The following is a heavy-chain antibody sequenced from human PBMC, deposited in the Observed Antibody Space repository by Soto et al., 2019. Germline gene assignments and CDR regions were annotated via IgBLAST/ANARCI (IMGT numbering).Heavy chain of an antibody. Sequence: ASVKVACKAAVYTFTSYAMHWVRQAPGQRLEWMGWINAGNGNTKYSQKFQGRVTITRDTSASTAYMELSSLRSEDTAVYYCASEYCGGDCYSAARYGMDVWGQGTTVTVSS. CDR2: INAGNGNT. J-gene: IGHJ6*02. D-gene: IGHD2-21*02. V-gene: IGHV1-3*01. CDR3: ASEYCGGDCYSAARYGMDV. CDR1: VYTFTSYA.